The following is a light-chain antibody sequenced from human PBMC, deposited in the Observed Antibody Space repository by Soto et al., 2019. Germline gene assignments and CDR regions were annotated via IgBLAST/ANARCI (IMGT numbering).Light chain of an antibody. Sequence: DIQLTQSPSSLSASVGDRVSITCRASQSISNSLNWYQQKPGKAPKVLIYAASNLQSGVPARFSGSGSGTDFTLAISSLQPEDFATYFCHQTYSLSRVTFGPGTNVDLK. V-gene: IGKV1-39*01. J-gene: IGKJ3*01. CDR2: AAS. CDR1: QSISNS. CDR3: HQTYSLSRVT.